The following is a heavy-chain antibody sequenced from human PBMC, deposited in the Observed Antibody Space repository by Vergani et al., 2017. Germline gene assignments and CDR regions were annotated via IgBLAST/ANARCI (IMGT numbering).Heavy chain of an antibody. CDR1: GYTFTSYG. V-gene: IGHV1-18*01. CDR3: ARFSSGWYEGVYYYYGMDV. CDR2: ISAYNGNT. J-gene: IGHJ6*02. D-gene: IGHD6-19*01. Sequence: QVPLVQSGAEVKKPGASVKVSCTASGYTFTSYGISWVRQAPGQGLEWMGWISAYNGNTNYAQKLQGRVTMTTDTSTSTAYMELRSLRSDDTAVYYCARFSSGWYEGVYYYYGMDVWGQGTTVTVSS.